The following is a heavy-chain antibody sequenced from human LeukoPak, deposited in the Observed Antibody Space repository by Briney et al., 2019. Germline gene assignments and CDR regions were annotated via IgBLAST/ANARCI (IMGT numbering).Heavy chain of an antibody. CDR3: ASGPKLWSTYYMDV. Sequence: SETLSLTCTVSGGSISSSSYYWGWIRQPPGKGLEWIGTIYYSGSTNYNPSLKSRVTISVDTSKNQFSLKLSSVTAADTAVYYCASGPKLWSTYYMDVWGKGTTVTVSS. V-gene: IGHV4-39*07. J-gene: IGHJ6*03. CDR2: IYYSGST. D-gene: IGHD3-3*01. CDR1: GGSISSSSYY.